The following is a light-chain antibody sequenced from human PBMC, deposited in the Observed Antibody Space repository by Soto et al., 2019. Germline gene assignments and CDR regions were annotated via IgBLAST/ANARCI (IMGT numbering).Light chain of an antibody. Sequence: QSALTQPASVSGSPGQSITISCTGTSSDVGGYNYVSWYQQHPGKAPKLMIYEVTNRPSGVSSRFSGSKSGNTASLTISGLQAEDEADYFCSSYVNYNTFVIFGGGTKLTVL. J-gene: IGLJ2*01. CDR1: SSDVGGYNY. CDR2: EVT. CDR3: SSYVNYNTFVI. V-gene: IGLV2-14*01.